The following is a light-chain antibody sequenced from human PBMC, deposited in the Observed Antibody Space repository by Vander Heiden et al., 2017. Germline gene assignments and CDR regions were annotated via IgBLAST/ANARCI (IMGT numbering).Light chain of an antibody. Sequence: DIQMIQSPSSLSASVGDRVTITCRASQGIKNSLAWFQQKPGKAPSLLIYAASTLQSGVPSRFSGSGSGTDFTLTITNLQPEDGATYYCQKYDSAPRTFGPGTKVEIK. V-gene: IGKV1-27*01. CDR1: QGIKNS. CDR2: AAS. J-gene: IGKJ1*01. CDR3: QKYDSAPRT.